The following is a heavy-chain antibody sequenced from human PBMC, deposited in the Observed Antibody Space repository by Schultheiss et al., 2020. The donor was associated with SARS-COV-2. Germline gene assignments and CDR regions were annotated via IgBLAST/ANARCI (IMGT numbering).Heavy chain of an antibody. D-gene: IGHD6-13*01. CDR1: GFTFSSYW. CDR2: ITSGGSTI. Sequence: GGSLRLSCAASGFTFSSYWMSWVRQAPGKGLEWVSSITSGGSTIYYADSVKGRFTISRDNSKNTLYLQMNSLRAEDTAVYYCAKDRRAAVYWGQGTLVTVSS. CDR3: AKDRRAAVY. V-gene: IGHV3-23*01. J-gene: IGHJ1*01.